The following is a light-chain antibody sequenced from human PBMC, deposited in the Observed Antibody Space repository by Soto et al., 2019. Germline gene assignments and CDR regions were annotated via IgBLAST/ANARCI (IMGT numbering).Light chain of an antibody. CDR2: GAS. V-gene: IGKV3-20*01. CDR3: QQYGDLPWT. CDR1: QSVSNNY. J-gene: IGKJ1*01. Sequence: EIVLTQSPGTLSLSPGERATLSCRASQSVSNNYLAWYQQKPGQAPRLLIYGASNRATGIPDRFSGSGSGTDFTLTINRLEPEDFAVYYCQQYGDLPWTFGQGTKVDI.